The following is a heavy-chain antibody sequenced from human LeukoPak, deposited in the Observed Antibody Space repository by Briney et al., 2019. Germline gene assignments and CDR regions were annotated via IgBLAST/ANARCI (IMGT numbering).Heavy chain of an antibody. Sequence: GGSLRLSCAASGFTFSSYAMSWVRQAPGKGLEWVSAISGSGGSTYYADSVKGRFTISRDNSKNTLYLQMGSLRAEDMAVYYCAREGYSYGYDYWGQGTLVTVSS. V-gene: IGHV3-23*01. J-gene: IGHJ4*02. CDR3: AREGYSYGYDY. D-gene: IGHD5-18*01. CDR1: GFTFSSYA. CDR2: ISGSGGST.